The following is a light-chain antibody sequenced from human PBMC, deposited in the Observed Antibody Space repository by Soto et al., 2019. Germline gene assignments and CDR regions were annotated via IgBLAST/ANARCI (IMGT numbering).Light chain of an antibody. Sequence: EIVLTQSPGTLSLSPGERATLSCRASQSVSNNYLAWYQQKPGQAPRLLIYGASSRATGIPDRFSGSGSGTDFTLTISRLEPEDFAVYYCQQYGSSPTFSQGTRLEIK. CDR2: GAS. J-gene: IGKJ5*01. CDR1: QSVSNNY. CDR3: QQYGSSPT. V-gene: IGKV3-20*01.